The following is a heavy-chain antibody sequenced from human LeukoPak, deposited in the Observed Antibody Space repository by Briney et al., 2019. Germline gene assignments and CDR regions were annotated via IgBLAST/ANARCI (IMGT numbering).Heavy chain of an antibody. D-gene: IGHD5-12*01. CDR2: IYTSGST. CDR1: GDSISSSGYY. J-gene: IGHJ4*02. CDR3: ARAEGSRWLRYFDY. Sequence: SETLSLTCAVSGDSISSSGYYWSWIRQPAGKGLEWIGRIYTSGSTNYNPSLKSRVTMSVDTSKNQFSLKLSSVTAADTAVYYCARAEGSRWLRYFDYWGQGTLVTVSS. V-gene: IGHV4-61*02.